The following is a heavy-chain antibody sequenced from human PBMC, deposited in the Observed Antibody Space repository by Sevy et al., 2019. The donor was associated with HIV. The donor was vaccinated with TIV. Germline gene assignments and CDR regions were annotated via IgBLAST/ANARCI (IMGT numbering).Heavy chain of an antibody. D-gene: IGHD3-10*01. CDR1: GFTFGSYD. CDR2: ISFYGSNK. V-gene: IGHV3-30*18. J-gene: IGHJ6*02. Sequence: GGSLRLSCAASGFTFGSYDMYWVRQTPGKGVEWVALISFYGSNKEYADSVKGRFTISRDNSKNTGYLQMSSLKPEDTAVYYCAKDAFEVRGVLSSRGMPTYYHAMDLWGQGTTVTVSS. CDR3: AKDAFEVRGVLSSRGMPTYYHAMDL.